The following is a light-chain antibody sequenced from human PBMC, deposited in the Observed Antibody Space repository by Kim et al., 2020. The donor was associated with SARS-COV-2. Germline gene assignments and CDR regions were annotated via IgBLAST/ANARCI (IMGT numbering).Light chain of an antibody. CDR3: QAWDSSTEV. CDR1: KLGDKY. CDR2: QDS. Sequence: SYKLTQPPSVSVSPGQTASITCSGDKLGDKYACWYQQKPGQSPVLVIYQDSKRPSGIPERFSGSNSGNTATLTISGTQAMDEADYYCQAWDSSTEVFGTG. J-gene: IGLJ1*01. V-gene: IGLV3-1*01.